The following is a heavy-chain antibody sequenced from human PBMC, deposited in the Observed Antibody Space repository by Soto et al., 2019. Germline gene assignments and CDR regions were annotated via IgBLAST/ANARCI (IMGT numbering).Heavy chain of an antibody. V-gene: IGHV1-2*04. J-gene: IGHJ6*02. D-gene: IGHD3-10*01. CDR3: ARDRSRFGELLAYYGMDV. CDR1: GYTFTGYY. CDR2: INPNSGGT. Sequence: EASVKVSCKASGYTFTGYYMHWVRQAPGQGLEWMGWINPNSGGTNYAQKFQGWVTMTRDTSISTAYMELSRLRSDDTAVYYCARDRSRFGELLAYYGMDVWGQGATVTVSS.